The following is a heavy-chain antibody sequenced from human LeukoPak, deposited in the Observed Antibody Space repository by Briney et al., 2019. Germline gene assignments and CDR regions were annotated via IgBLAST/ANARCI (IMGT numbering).Heavy chain of an antibody. J-gene: IGHJ4*02. CDR3: STDYPSGYSSGWYVY. CDR2: IKTKTDGGTT. D-gene: IGHD6-19*01. V-gene: IGHV3-15*01. Sequence: GGSLRLSCAASGFTFSRAWMNWVRQAPGKGLEWVGRIKTKTDGGTTDYAAPVKGRFTISRDDSENTLYLQMNSLKTEDTAMYYCSTDYPSGYSSGWYVYWGQGTLVTVSS. CDR1: GFTFSRAW.